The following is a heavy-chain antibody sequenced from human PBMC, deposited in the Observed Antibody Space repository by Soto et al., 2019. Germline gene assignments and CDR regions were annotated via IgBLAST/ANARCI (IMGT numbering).Heavy chain of an antibody. CDR2: IWYDGSNK. CDR3: ARDQTRVGGILYDMQWYYYGMDV. D-gene: IGHD3-10*01. J-gene: IGHJ6*02. Sequence: PGGSLRLSCVGSGFTFSSYGMHWVRQAPGKGLEWVAVIWYDGSNKYYADSVKGRFTISRDNSKNTLYLQMNSLRAEDTAVYYCARDQTRVGGILYDMQWYYYGMDVWGQXTTVTVSS. V-gene: IGHV3-33*08. CDR1: GFTFSSYG.